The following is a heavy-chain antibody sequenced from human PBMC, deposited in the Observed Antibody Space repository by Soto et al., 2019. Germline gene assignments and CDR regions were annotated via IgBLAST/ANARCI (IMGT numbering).Heavy chain of an antibody. J-gene: IGHJ4*02. V-gene: IGHV3-21*01. Sequence: CISQATGKGLEWVSSISSSSSYIYYADSVKGRFTISRDNAKNSLYLQMSSLRAEDTAVYYCARDLFDYWGQGTLVTVSS. CDR3: ARDLFDY. CDR2: ISSSSSYI.